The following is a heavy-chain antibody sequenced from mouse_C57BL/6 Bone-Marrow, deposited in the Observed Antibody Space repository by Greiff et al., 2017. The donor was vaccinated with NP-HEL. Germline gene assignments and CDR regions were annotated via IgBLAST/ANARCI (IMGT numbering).Heavy chain of an antibody. CDR2: ISGGGGNT. Sequence: EVKVVESGGGLVKPGGSLKLSCAASGFTFSSYTMSWVRQTPEKRLEWVATISGGGGNTYYPDSVKGRFTISRDNAKNTLYLQMSSLRSEDTALYYCARGLPDYFDYWGQGTTLTVSS. CDR3: ARGLPDYFDY. V-gene: IGHV5-9*01. J-gene: IGHJ2*01. CDR1: GFTFSSYT. D-gene: IGHD2-2*01.